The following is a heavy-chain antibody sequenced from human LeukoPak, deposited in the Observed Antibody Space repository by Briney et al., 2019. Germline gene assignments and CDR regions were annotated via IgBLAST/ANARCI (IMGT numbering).Heavy chain of an antibody. CDR1: GGSISSGSYY. CDR2: IYTSGRT. D-gene: IGHD6-19*01. J-gene: IGHJ6*02. CDR3: ARESEQWPYYYYGMDV. V-gene: IGHV4-61*02. Sequence: SETLSLTCTVSGGSISSGSYYWSWIRQPAGKGLEWIGRIYTSGRTNYNPSLKSRVTISVDTSKNQFSLKLSSVTAADTAVYYCARESEQWPYYYYGMDVWGQGTTVTVSS.